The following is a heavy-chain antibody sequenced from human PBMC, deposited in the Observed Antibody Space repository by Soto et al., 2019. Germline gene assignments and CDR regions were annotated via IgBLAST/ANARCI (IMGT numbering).Heavy chain of an antibody. CDR2: FTSYDST. J-gene: IGHJ4*02. V-gene: IGHV3-53*01. Sequence: GGSLRLSCAASDFTVTDRFLTWVRQAPGEGLEWVSVFTSYDSTYYADSVRGRFTISRDNSKNSYFLQMNSLRAEDTAVYYCASGPQRNSLYVYWGQGTLVTVSS. CDR3: ASGPQRNSLYVY. CDR1: DFTVTDRF. D-gene: IGHD3-16*01.